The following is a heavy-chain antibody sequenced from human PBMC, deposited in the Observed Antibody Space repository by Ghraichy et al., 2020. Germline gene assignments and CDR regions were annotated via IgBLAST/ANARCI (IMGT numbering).Heavy chain of an antibody. CDR3: THRQVGGGTYFDVGFPYFFDY. J-gene: IGHJ4*02. CDR2: ICWNNDR. Sequence: SGPTLVKPTQTLTLTCTFSGFSLTTSGVCVGWIRQPPGKALEWLALICWNNDRRYSPSLKSRLTITKDTSKNQVVLTMTNMDPVDTATYSCTHRQVGGGTYFDVGFPYFFDYWGQGILVTVSS. D-gene: IGHD1-26*01. CDR1: GFSLTTSGVC. V-gene: IGHV2-5*01.